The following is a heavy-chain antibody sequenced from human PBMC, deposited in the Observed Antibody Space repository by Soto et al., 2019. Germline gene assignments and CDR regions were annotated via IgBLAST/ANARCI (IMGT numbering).Heavy chain of an antibody. CDR3: ARGGYYDSSGYKPYYYYGMDV. V-gene: IGHV1-8*01. Sequence: ASVKVSCKASGYTFTSYDINWVRQATGQGLEWMGWMNPNSGNTGYAQKFQGRVTMTRNTSISTAYMELSSLRSEDTAVYYCARGGYYDSSGYKPYYYYGMDVWGQGTTVTVSS. CDR2: MNPNSGNT. CDR1: GYTFTSYD. J-gene: IGHJ6*02. D-gene: IGHD3-22*01.